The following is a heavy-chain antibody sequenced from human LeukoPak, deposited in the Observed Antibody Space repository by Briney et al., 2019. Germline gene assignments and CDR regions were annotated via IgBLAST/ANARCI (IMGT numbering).Heavy chain of an antibody. J-gene: IGHJ4*02. Sequence: SETLSLTCAVYGGSFSGYYWSWIRQPPGKGLEWIGEINHSGSTNYNPSLKSRVTISVDTSKNQFSLKLSSVTAADTAVYYCARGIGYCSGGSCLPGPYWGQGTLVTVSS. CDR2: INHSGST. V-gene: IGHV4-34*01. CDR1: GGSFSGYY. D-gene: IGHD2-15*01. CDR3: ARGIGYCSGGSCLPGPY.